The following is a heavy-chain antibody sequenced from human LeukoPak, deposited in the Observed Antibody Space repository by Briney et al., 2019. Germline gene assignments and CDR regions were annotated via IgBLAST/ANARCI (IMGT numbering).Heavy chain of an antibody. CDR1: GFTFSSYA. CDR3: ARGTPIVVVSWGGSDY. V-gene: IGHV3-30-3*01. Sequence: GGSLRLSCAASGFTFSSYAMHWVRQAPGKGLEWVAVISYDGSNKYYADSVKGRFTISRDNSKNTLYLQMNSLRAEDTAVYYCARGTPIVVVSWGGSDYWGQGTLVTVSS. CDR2: ISYDGSNK. J-gene: IGHJ4*02. D-gene: IGHD3-22*01.